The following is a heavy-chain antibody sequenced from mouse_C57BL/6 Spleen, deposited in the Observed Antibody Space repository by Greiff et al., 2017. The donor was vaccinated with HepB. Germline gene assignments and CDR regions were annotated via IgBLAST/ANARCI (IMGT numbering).Heavy chain of an antibody. J-gene: IGHJ2*01. D-gene: IGHD1-1*01. CDR1: GYTFTSYD. Sequence: QVQLQQSGPELVKPGASVKLSCKASGYTFTSYDINWVKQRPGQGLEWIGWIYPRDGSTKYNEKFKGKATLTVATSSSTAYMELHSLTSEDSAVYFCAKRGGYYGSSYYFDYWGQGTTLTVSS. V-gene: IGHV1-85*01. CDR3: AKRGGYYGSSYYFDY. CDR2: IYPRDGST.